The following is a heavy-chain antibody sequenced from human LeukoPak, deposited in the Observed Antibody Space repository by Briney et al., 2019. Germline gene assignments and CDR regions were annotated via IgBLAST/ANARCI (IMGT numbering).Heavy chain of an antibody. D-gene: IGHD4-17*01. Sequence: HPGGSLRLSCAASGFTFSTYAMHWVRQAPGKGLEWVAVISYDGSNKYYADSVKGRFTISRDNSKNTLYLQMNSLRAEDTAVYYCARAVTDVAFDIWGQGTMVTVSS. CDR3: ARAVTDVAFDI. CDR2: ISYDGSNK. V-gene: IGHV3-30*04. CDR1: GFTFSTYA. J-gene: IGHJ3*02.